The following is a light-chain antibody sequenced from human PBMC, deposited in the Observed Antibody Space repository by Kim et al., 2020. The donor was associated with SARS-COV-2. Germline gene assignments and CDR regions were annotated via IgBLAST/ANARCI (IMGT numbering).Light chain of an antibody. CDR3: AAWDDSLKGPL. Sequence: QSVLTQPPSASGTPGQRVTISCSGSSSNIGRNTVNWYQQLPGTAPKLLINNNNQRPSGVPDRFSGSKSGTSASLAISGLQSEDEADYYCAAWDDSLKGPLFGGGTQLTVL. CDR1: SSNIGRNT. CDR2: NNN. V-gene: IGLV1-44*01. J-gene: IGLJ2*01.